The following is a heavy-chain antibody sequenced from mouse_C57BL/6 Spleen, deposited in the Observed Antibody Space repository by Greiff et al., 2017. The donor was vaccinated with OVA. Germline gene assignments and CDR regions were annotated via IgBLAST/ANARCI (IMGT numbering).Heavy chain of an antibody. Sequence: VKLQESGPELVKPGASVKISCKASGYAFSSSWMNWVKQRPGKGLEWIGRIYPGDGDTNYNGKFKGKATLTADKSSSTAYMQLSSLTSEDSAVYFCVYGSSFAYWGQGTLVTVSA. V-gene: IGHV1-82*01. CDR3: VYGSSFAY. CDR2: IYPGDGDT. D-gene: IGHD1-1*01. J-gene: IGHJ3*01. CDR1: GYAFSSSW.